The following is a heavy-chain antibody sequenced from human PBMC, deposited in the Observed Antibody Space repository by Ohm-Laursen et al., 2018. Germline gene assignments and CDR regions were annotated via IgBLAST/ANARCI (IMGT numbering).Heavy chain of an antibody. Sequence: PPGTLSLTCTVSGDSISSYYWSWIRLSPGKGLEWIGEVHQSGSTNYHPSLKRPVTISVDTSKNQFFLRLTSVTAADTGVYFCARGYDALTKYYFDFWGQGTLVTVSS. D-gene: IGHD3-16*01. J-gene: IGHJ4*02. CDR1: GDSISSYY. CDR2: VHQSGST. CDR3: ARGYDALTKYYFDF. V-gene: IGHV4-34*01.